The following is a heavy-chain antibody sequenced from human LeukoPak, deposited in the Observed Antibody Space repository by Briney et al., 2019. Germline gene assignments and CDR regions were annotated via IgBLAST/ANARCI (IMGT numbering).Heavy chain of an antibody. CDR1: GFTFSSYS. J-gene: IGHJ4*02. CDR3: AILTSMIVVVITTGY. Sequence: GGSLRLSCAASGFTFSSYSMNWVRQAPGKELEWVSSISSSSSYIYYADSVKGRFTISRDNAKNSLYLQMNSLRAEDTAVYYCAILTSMIVVVITTGYWGQGTLVTVSS. D-gene: IGHD3-22*01. CDR2: ISSSSSYI. V-gene: IGHV3-21*01.